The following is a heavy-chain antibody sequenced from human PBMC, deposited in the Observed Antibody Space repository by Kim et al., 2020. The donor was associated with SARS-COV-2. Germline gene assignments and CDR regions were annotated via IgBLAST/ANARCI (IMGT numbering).Heavy chain of an antibody. V-gene: IGHV4-59*01. CDR3: ARDRDDFWSGYFVN. CDR2: IYYSGST. D-gene: IGHD3-3*01. CDR1: GGSISSYY. Sequence: SETLSLTCTVSGGSISSYYWSWIRQPPGKGLEWIGYIYYSGSTNYNPSLKSRVTISVDTSKNQFSLKLSSVTAADTAVYYCARDRDDFWSGYFVNWGQGTLVTVSS. J-gene: IGHJ4*02.